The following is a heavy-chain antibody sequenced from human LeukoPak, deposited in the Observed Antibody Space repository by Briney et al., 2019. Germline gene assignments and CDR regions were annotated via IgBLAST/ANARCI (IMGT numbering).Heavy chain of an antibody. CDR1: GGSISSSSYY. V-gene: IGHV4-39*01. J-gene: IGHJ5*02. D-gene: IGHD1-14*01. Sequence: PSETLSLTCTVSGGSISSSSYYWGWIRQPPGKGLEWIGSIYYSGSTYYNPSLKSRVTISVDTSKNQFSLKLSFVTAADTAVYYCARQEVTVNWFDPWGQGTLVTVSS. CDR2: IYYSGST. CDR3: ARQEVTVNWFDP.